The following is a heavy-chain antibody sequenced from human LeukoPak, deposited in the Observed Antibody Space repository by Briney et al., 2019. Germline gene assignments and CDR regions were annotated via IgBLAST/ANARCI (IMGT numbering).Heavy chain of an antibody. D-gene: IGHD5-12*01. CDR2: MNPNSVNT. Sequence: ASVKVSCKASGYTFTSYDINWVRQATGQGLEWMGWMNPNSVNTGYAQKFQGRVTMTRNTSISTAYMELSSLRSEDTAVYYCARGWRHSGYQIDEYFQHWGQGTLVTVSS. CDR1: GYTFTSYD. CDR3: ARGWRHSGYQIDEYFQH. V-gene: IGHV1-8*01. J-gene: IGHJ1*01.